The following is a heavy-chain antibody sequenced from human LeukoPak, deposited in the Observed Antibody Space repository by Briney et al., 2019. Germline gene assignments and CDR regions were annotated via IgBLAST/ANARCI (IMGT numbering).Heavy chain of an antibody. V-gene: IGHV3-7*05. CDR1: GIXFSNYW. CDR3: AKDALSAVTTFDY. Sequence: GGSLRLSCAASGIXFSNYWISWVRQAPGKGLEWLANIKQDGSETYYVDSVKGRFTISRDNARNSLYLQMNSLRVEDTAVYYCAKDALSAVTTFDYWGQGTLVTVSS. D-gene: IGHD4-17*01. J-gene: IGHJ4*02. CDR2: IKQDGSET.